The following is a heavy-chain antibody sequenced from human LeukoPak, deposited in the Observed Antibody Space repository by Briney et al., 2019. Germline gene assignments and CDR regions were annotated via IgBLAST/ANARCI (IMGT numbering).Heavy chain of an antibody. CDR2: IYYSRST. CDR1: GGSISSYY. D-gene: IGHD3-3*01. CDR3: ASRSSIWSGYQDTLYYFDS. J-gene: IGHJ4*02. V-gene: IGHV4-59*01. Sequence: PSETLSLTCTVSGGSISSYYWSWIRQPPGKRLEWIGHIYYSRSTNYNPSLKSRVTISVDTSKNQFSLKLSSVTAADTAVYYCASRSSIWSGYQDTLYYFDSWGQGTLVTVSS.